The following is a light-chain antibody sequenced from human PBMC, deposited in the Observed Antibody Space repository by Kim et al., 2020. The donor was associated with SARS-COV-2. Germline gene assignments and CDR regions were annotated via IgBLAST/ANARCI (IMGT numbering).Light chain of an antibody. J-gene: IGLJ2*01. V-gene: IGLV2-23*02. CDR1: SSDVWSYNL. CDR2: EVS. Sequence: GQSTTSSCTGTSSDVWSYNLVSWYQHHPGKAPKLMIYEVSKRPSGVSNRFSGSKSGNTASLTISGLQAEDEADYYCCSYAGSSTYVFGGGTQLTVL. CDR3: CSYAGSSTYV.